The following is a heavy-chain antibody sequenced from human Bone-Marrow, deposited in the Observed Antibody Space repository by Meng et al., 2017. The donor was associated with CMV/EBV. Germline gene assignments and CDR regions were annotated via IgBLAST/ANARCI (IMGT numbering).Heavy chain of an antibody. J-gene: IGHJ4*02. V-gene: IGHV3-21*01. Sequence: GESLKISCAASGFTFSSYSMNWVRQAPGKGLEWVSSISSSSSYIYYADSVKGRFTISRDNAKNSLYLQMNSLRAEDTAVYYCAKDSPLFGSNTPYFDSWGQGTLVTVSS. CDR2: ISSSSSYI. D-gene: IGHD4-23*01. CDR1: GFTFSSYS. CDR3: AKDSPLFGSNTPYFDS.